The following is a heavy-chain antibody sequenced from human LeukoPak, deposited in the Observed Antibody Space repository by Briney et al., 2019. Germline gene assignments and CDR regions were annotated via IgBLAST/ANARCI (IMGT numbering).Heavy chain of an antibody. D-gene: IGHD1-26*01. CDR1: GFTFSSYA. CDR2: ISGSGSST. J-gene: IGHJ4*02. Sequence: GGSLRLSCAASGFTFSSYAMNWVRQAPGKGLEWVSAISGSGSSTNYADSVKGRFTISRDNSKNTLYMQMNSLRAEDTAVYYCAKDYGGRFHKPFDYWGQGTLVTVSS. V-gene: IGHV3-23*01. CDR3: AKDYGGRFHKPFDY.